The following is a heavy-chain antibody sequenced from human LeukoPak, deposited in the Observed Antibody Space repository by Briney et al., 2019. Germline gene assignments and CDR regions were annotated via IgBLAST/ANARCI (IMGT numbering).Heavy chain of an antibody. D-gene: IGHD1-26*01. J-gene: IGHJ6*02. CDR2: INPNSGGT. Sequence: GASVKVSCEASGYTFTGYYMHWVPQAPGQGLEWMGWINPNSGGTNYAQKFQGRVTMTRDTSISTAYMELSGLRSDDTAVYYCARVPTYYYYGMDVWGQGTTVTVSS. CDR3: ARVPTYYYYGMDV. CDR1: GYTFTGYY. V-gene: IGHV1-2*02.